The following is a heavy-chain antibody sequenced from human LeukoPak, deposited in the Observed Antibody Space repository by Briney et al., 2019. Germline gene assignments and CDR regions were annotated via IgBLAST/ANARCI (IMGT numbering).Heavy chain of an antibody. V-gene: IGHV3-30*02. CDR1: GFTFSSYG. D-gene: IGHD3-22*01. J-gene: IGHJ4*02. Sequence: GGSLRLSCAASGFTFSSYGMHWVRQAPGKGLEWVAFIRYDGSNKYYADSVKGRFTISRDNSKNTLYLQMNSLRAEDTAVYYCAKDPTGYYYDSSGYLLPDYWGQGTLVTVSS. CDR3: AKDPTGYYYDSSGYLLPDY. CDR2: IRYDGSNK.